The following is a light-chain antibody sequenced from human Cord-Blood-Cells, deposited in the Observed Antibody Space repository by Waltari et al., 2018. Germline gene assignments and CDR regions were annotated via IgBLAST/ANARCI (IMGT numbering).Light chain of an antibody. J-gene: IGKJ4*01. V-gene: IGKV1-33*01. CDR3: QQYDKLPHT. CDR1: QDISNY. Sequence: DIQMTQSPYCLSSSVGDRVTLTCQASQDISNYLNWYQQNPGKALKRLIYDASNLETGVPSRFSGSRSGTDLTFTISSLQPEDIATYYCQQYDKLPHTFGGGTKVEMK. CDR2: DAS.